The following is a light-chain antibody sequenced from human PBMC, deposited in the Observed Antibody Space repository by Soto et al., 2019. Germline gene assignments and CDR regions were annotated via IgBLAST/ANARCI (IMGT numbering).Light chain of an antibody. J-gene: IGKJ5*01. Sequence: AIQMTQSPSSLSASVGDRVTISCRASQGIGNALGWYQQKPGKAPKLLIYKASGLESGVPSRFSGSGSGTEFTLTISSLQPDDFATYYCQQYDNVPITFGQGTRLEIK. CDR3: QQYDNVPIT. CDR2: KAS. CDR1: QGIGNA. V-gene: IGKV1D-13*01.